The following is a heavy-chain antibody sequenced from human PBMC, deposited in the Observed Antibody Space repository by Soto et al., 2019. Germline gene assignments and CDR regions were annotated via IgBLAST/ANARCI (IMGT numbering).Heavy chain of an antibody. J-gene: IGHJ4*02. D-gene: IGHD3-10*01. V-gene: IGHV1-69*02. CDR2: INPILTMS. CDR3: ATSYGSGYRAFDY. CDR1: GDAFSFYT. Sequence: QVQLVQSGAEVKKPGSSVRVSCKASGDAFSFYTINWVRQAPGLGLEWMGRINPILTMSNYAQKFQGRVTFSADKSTSTAYTVLNSLRSEDTAMYFCATSYGSGYRAFDYWGQGALVTVSS.